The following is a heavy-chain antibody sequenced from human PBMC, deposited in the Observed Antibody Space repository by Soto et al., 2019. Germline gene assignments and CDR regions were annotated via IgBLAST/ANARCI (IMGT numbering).Heavy chain of an antibody. J-gene: IGHJ6*02. CDR3: ARDYYGMDV. CDR1: GFTFSSYG. Sequence: QVQLVESGGGVVQPGRSLRLSCAASGFTFSSYGMHWVRQAPGKGLEWVAVIWYDGSNKYYADSVKGRFTISRDNSKNTLYLQMNSLRAADTAVYYCARDYYGMDVWGQGTTVTVSS. V-gene: IGHV3-33*01. CDR2: IWYDGSNK.